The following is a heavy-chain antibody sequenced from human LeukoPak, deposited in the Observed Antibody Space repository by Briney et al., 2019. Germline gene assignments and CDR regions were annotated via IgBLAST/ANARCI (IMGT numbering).Heavy chain of an antibody. Sequence: PGGSLRLSCAASGFTFSSYEMNWVRQAPGKGLEWVSYISSSGSTIYYADSVRGRFTISRDNAKNSLYLQMNSLRAEDTTVYYCAELGITMIGGVWGKGTTVTISS. CDR3: AELGITMIGGV. CDR1: GFTFSSYE. J-gene: IGHJ6*04. D-gene: IGHD3-10*02. CDR2: ISSSGSTI. V-gene: IGHV3-48*03.